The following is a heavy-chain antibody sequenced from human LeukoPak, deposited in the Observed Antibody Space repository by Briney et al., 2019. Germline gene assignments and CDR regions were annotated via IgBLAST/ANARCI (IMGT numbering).Heavy chain of an antibody. CDR1: GFTFSKYV. D-gene: IGHD3-22*01. V-gene: IGHV3-23*01. Sequence: GGSLRLSCSASGFTFSKYVMTWVRQAPGKGLEWVSAISGSGGSTYYADSVQGRFTLSRDNSKNTLYLQMNSLRAEDTAVYYCAKAPEYDSSGYVFRFAYWGQGTLVTVSS. CDR3: AKAPEYDSSGYVFRFAY. J-gene: IGHJ4*02. CDR2: ISGSGGST.